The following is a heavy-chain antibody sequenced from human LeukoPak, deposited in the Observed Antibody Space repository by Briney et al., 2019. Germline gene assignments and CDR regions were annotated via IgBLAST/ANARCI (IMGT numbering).Heavy chain of an antibody. V-gene: IGHV3-48*02. CDR1: GLTFSSYS. J-gene: IGHJ4*02. D-gene: IGHD3-3*01. CDR3: ASGGSVFGVVILYYFDN. CDR2: ISGRSNTI. Sequence: GGSLRLSCATSGLTFSSYSMNWVRQAPGKGLEWVSYISGRSNTIYYADSVKGRFTVSRDNTKNSLYLQMNSLRDEDTAVYYCASGGSVFGVVILYYFDNWGQGTLVTVSS.